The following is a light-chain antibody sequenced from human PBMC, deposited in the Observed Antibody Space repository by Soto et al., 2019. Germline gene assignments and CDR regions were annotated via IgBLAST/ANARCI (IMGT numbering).Light chain of an antibody. CDR1: RSDVGNYLY. V-gene: IGLV2-14*01. Sequence: QSVLTQPASVSGSPGQSITISCTGTRSDVGNYLYFSWSQQYPGKAPKLLIYEFTNRPSGVSNRFSGSKSGNTATLTISGLQAEDEADYYSSSSTSSSTLIIFGTGTKV. CDR3: SSSTSSSTLII. CDR2: EFT. J-gene: IGLJ1*01.